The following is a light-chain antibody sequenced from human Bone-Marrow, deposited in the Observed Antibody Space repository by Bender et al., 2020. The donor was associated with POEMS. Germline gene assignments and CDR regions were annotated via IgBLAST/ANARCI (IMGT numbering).Light chain of an antibody. V-gene: IGLV2-14*03. CDR3: SSYTTTNTYV. Sequence: QSALTQPRSVSGSPGQSVTISCTGTSSDVGGYNFVYWYQHHPGKSPKLIISDVSDRPSGVSSHFSGSKSGNTASLTISGLRPEDEADYYCSSYTTTNTYVFGTGTKVTVL. J-gene: IGLJ1*01. CDR2: DVS. CDR1: SSDVGGYNF.